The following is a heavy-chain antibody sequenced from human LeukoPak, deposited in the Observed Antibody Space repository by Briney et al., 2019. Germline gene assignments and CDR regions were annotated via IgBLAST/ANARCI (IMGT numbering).Heavy chain of an antibody. V-gene: IGHV3-49*04. CDR3: TRAKYQLLYLSDY. D-gene: IGHD2-2*02. CDR2: IRSKAYGGTT. J-gene: IGHJ4*02. CDR1: GFTFGDYA. Sequence: PGRSLRLSCTASGFTFGDYAMSWVRQAPGKGLEWVGFIRSKAYGGTTEYAASVKGRFTISRDDSKSIAYLQMNSLKTEVTAVYYCTRAKYQLLYLSDYWGQGTLVTVSS.